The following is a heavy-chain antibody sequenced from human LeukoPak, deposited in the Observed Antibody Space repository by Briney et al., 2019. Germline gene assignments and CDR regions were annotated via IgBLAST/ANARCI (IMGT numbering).Heavy chain of an antibody. Sequence: SETLSLTCTVSGYSISSGYYWGWIRQPPGKGLEWIGSIYHSGSTYYNPSLKSRVTLSVDTSTNQFSLKLSSVTAADTAVYYCASYYYGSGSYFFDYWGQGTLVTVSS. CDR3: ASYYYGSGSYFFDY. V-gene: IGHV4-38-2*02. CDR1: GYSISSGYY. D-gene: IGHD3-10*01. CDR2: IYHSGST. J-gene: IGHJ4*02.